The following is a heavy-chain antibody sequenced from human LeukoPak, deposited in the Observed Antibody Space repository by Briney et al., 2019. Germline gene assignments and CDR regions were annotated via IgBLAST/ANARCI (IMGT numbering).Heavy chain of an antibody. CDR1: GYTFTSNY. V-gene: IGHV1-46*03. J-gene: IGHJ3*02. Sequence: GASVKVSCKASGYTFTSNYMYWVRQAPGQGLEWMGIINPSGGTTRYAQKFQGRVTMTRDTSTSTLYMELSSLRSEDTAVYYCTSGVGVTIFGVVGQAFDIWGQGTMVTVSS. CDR3: TSGVGVTIFGVVGQAFDI. CDR2: INPSGGTT. D-gene: IGHD3-3*01.